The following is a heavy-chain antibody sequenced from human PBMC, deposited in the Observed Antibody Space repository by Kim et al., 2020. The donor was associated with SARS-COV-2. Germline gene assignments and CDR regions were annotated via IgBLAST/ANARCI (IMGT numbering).Heavy chain of an antibody. CDR3: AKDRSSSGWYGGVVDY. Sequence: GGSLRLPCAASGFTFSSYAMSWVRQAPGKGLEWVSAISGSGGSTYYADSVKGRFTISRDNSKNTLYLQMNSLRAEDTAVYYCAKDRSSSGWYGGVVDYWGQGTLVTVSS. J-gene: IGHJ4*02. D-gene: IGHD6-19*01. CDR2: ISGSGGST. CDR1: GFTFSSYA. V-gene: IGHV3-23*01.